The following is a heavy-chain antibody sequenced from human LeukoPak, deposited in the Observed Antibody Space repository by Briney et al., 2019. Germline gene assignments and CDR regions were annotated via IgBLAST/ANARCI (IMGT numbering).Heavy chain of an antibody. CDR3: ASLDY. Sequence: VASVNVSFKASGYTFTTYGITWVRQAPGQGLEWMGWISACNGKTNSAQKVQGRVTMTRDSSTRTAYMELRSLRSEDTAVYYCASLDYWGQGTLVTVSS. CDR2: ISACNGKT. J-gene: IGHJ4*02. V-gene: IGHV1-18*01. CDR1: GYTFTTYG.